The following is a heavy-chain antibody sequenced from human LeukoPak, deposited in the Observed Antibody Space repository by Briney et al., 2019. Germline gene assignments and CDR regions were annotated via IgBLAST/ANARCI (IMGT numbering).Heavy chain of an antibody. V-gene: IGHV4-30-4*01. CDR1: GGSISSGDYY. D-gene: IGHD3-10*01. CDR3: ARDQMVRGVIAGGYYYYGMDV. J-gene: IGHJ6*02. CDR2: IYYSGST. Sequence: PSQTLSLTCTVSGGSISSGDYYWSWIRQPPGKGLEWIGYIYYSGSTYYNPSLKSRVTISVDTSKNQLSLKLSSVTAADTAVYYCARDQMVRGVIAGGYYYYGMDVWGQGTTVTVSS.